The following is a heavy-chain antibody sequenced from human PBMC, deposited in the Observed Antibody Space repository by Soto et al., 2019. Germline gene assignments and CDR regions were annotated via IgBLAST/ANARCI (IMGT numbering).Heavy chain of an antibody. Sequence: GASVKVSCKASGFTFTSSAVQWVRQARGQRLEWIGWIVVGSGNTNYAQKFQERVTITRDMSTSTAYMELSSLRSEDTAVYYCARDLVDCSSTSCYYLYYYYYGMDVWGQGTTVTVSS. V-gene: IGHV1-58*01. CDR2: IVVGSGNT. CDR1: GFTFTSSA. J-gene: IGHJ6*02. CDR3: ARDLVDCSSTSCYYLYYYYYGMDV. D-gene: IGHD2-2*01.